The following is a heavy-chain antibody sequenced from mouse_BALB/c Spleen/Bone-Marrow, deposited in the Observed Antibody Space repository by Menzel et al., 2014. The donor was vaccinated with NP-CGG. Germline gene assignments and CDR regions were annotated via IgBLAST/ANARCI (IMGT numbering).Heavy chain of an antibody. CDR2: IWGGGST. V-gene: IGHV2-6-5*01. J-gene: IGHJ1*01. Sequence: QGKGQKAGKGRVTPSQSLSITCTVSGFSLTDYGVSWIRQPPGKGLEWLGVIWGGGSTYYNSALKSRLSISKDNSKSQVFLKMNRLQTVDTAMYYCAKLGRSYYYFDVWGAGTTVTVSS. CDR1: GFSLTDYG. CDR3: AKLGRSYYYFDV. D-gene: IGHD1-1*01.